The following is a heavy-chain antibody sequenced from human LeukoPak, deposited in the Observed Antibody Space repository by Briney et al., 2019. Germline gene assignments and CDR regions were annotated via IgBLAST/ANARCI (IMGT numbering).Heavy chain of an antibody. CDR1: GYTFTSYG. CDR3: ASWVPPQYNCFAP. V-gene: IGHV1-18*01. J-gene: IGHJ5*02. D-gene: IGHD3-16*01. Sequence: ASVKVSCKASGYTFTSYGISWVRQAPGQGLEWMGWISAYNGNTNYAQKLQGRVTMTTDTSTSTAYMELRSLSSDDTAVYYVASWVPPQYNCFAPGAQEPRVPVP. CDR2: ISAYNGNT.